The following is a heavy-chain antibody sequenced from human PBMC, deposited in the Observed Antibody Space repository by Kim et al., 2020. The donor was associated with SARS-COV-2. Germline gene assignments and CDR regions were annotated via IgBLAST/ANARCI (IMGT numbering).Heavy chain of an antibody. D-gene: IGHD6-19*01. V-gene: IGHV4-39*07. Sequence: SETLSLTCTVSGGSISSSSYYWSWIRQPPGKGLEWIGSIYYSGSTYYNPSLKSRVTISVDTSKNQFSLKLSSVTAADTAVYYCARVSQWLGNWFDPWGQGTLVTVSS. CDR3: ARVSQWLGNWFDP. CDR2: IYYSGST. J-gene: IGHJ5*02. CDR1: GGSISSSSYY.